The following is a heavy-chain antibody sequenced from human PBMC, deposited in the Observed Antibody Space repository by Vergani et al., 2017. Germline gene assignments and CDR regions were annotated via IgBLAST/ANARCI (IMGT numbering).Heavy chain of an antibody. J-gene: IGHJ4*02. CDR2: ISSSSSYI. CDR3: ARDLGGGGYSYEVGGY. CDR1: GFTFSSYS. Sequence: EVQLVESGGGLVKPGGSLRLSCAASGFTFSSYSMNWVRQAPGKGLEWVSSISSSSSYIYYADSVKGRFTISRDNAKNSLYLQMNSLRAEDTAVYYCARDLGGGGYSYEVGGYWGQGTLVTVSS. D-gene: IGHD5-18*01. V-gene: IGHV3-21*01.